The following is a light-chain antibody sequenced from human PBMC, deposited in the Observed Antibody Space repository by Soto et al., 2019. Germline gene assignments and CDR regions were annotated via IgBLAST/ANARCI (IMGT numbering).Light chain of an antibody. V-gene: IGLV2-8*01. Sequence: QSALTQPPSASGSPGQSVTISCTGTKSDGGGYNYVSWYQQHPGKAPKLMIYGVSKRPSGVPDRFSGSKSGNTASLTVSGLQAEDEADYYCSSYAGSSSFDVFGTGTKLTVL. J-gene: IGLJ1*01. CDR2: GVS. CDR1: KSDGGGYNY. CDR3: SSYAGSSSFDV.